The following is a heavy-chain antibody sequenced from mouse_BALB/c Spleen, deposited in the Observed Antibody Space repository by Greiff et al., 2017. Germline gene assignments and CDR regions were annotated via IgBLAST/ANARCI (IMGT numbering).Heavy chain of an antibody. D-gene: IGHD2-1*01. Sequence: VQLQQSGPQLVRPGASVKISCKASGYSFTSYWMHWVKQRPGQGLEWIGMIDPSDSETRLNQKFKDKATLTVDKSSSTAYMQLSSPTSEDAAVYYCARQGGNYGGGYYAMDYWGQGTSVTVSS. J-gene: IGHJ4*01. CDR3: ARQGGNYGGGYYAMDY. V-gene: IGHV1S127*01. CDR1: GYSFTSYW. CDR2: IDPSDSET.